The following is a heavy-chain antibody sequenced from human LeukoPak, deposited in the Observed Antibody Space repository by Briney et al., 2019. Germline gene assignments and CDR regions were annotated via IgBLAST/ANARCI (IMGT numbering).Heavy chain of an antibody. V-gene: IGHV3-9*01. D-gene: IGHD6-19*01. Sequence: PGGSLRLSCAASGFTFDDYAMHWVRQAPGKGLEWVSGISWNSGSIGYADSVKGRFTISRDNAKTSLYLQMNSLRAEDTALYYCAKETLGRSSGWYRVNYYYGMDVWGQGTTVTVSS. CDR3: AKETLGRSSGWYRVNYYYGMDV. CDR1: GFTFDDYA. CDR2: ISWNSGSI. J-gene: IGHJ6*02.